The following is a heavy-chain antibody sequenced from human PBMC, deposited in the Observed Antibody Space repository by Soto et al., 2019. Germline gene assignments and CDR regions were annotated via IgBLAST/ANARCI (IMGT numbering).Heavy chain of an antibody. CDR1: GITFRSRA. Sequence: PGGSLRLSCVASGITFRSRAMSWVRQAPGKGLEWVSTINPSGDSTFYADSVKGRFTISRDNSKNTVYLQMNSLSVGDTAFYLCAKVDVSTAGSFDYWGQGALVPVSS. V-gene: IGHV3-23*01. J-gene: IGHJ4*02. CDR3: AKVDVSTAGSFDY. D-gene: IGHD6-13*01. CDR2: INPSGDST.